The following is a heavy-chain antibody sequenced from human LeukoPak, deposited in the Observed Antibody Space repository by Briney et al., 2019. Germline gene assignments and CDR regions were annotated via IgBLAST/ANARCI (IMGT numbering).Heavy chain of an antibody. CDR3: ARGTIAAAAGYNWFDP. CDR2: INHSGST. J-gene: IGHJ5*02. V-gene: IGHV4-34*01. D-gene: IGHD6-13*01. CDR1: GGSFSGYY. Sequence: SEILSLTCAVYGGSFSGYYWSWIRQPPGKGLELIGEINHSGSTNYNPSLKSRVTISVDTSKNQFSLKLSSVTAADTAVYYCARGTIAAAAGYNWFDPWGQGTLVSVSS.